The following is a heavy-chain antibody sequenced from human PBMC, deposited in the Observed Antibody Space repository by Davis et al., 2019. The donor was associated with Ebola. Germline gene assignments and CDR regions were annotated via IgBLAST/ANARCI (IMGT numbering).Heavy chain of an antibody. CDR3: AREAIVVVITGGYYYYGMDV. Sequence: MPSETLSLTCTVSGGSISSSSYYWSWIRQPPGKGLEWIGYIYYSGSTNYNPSLKSRVTISVDTSKNQFSLKLSSVTAADTAVYYCAREAIVVVITGGYYYYGMDVWGQGTTVTVSS. CDR2: IYYSGST. D-gene: IGHD3-22*01. V-gene: IGHV4-61*01. CDR1: GGSISSSSYY. J-gene: IGHJ6*02.